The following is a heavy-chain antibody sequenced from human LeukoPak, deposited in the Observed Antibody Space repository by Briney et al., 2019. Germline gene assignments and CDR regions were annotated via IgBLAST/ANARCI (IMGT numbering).Heavy chain of an antibody. CDR1: GGSISSYY. D-gene: IGHD3-10*01. CDR2: IYYSGST. V-gene: IGHV4-59*01. J-gene: IGHJ4*02. CDR3: ARVVDRGGNDY. Sequence: PSETLSLTCTVSGGSISSYYWTWIRQPPGKGLEWIGYIYYSGSTNYNPSLKSRVTISVDTSKNQFSLKLSSVTAADTAVYYCARVVDRGGNDYWGQGTLVTVSS.